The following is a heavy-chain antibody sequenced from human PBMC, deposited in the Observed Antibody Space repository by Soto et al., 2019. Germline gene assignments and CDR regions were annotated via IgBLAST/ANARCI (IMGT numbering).Heavy chain of an antibody. Sequence: PGGSLRLSCAASGFTFSNCWMTWVRQAPGKGLEWVANIKQDGSDKYYMDSVKGRFTISRDNAKNSLYLQMNSLRVEDTAVYYCARGYCSSPTCYANNFDYWGQGTLVTVS. CDR1: GFTFSNCW. D-gene: IGHD2-2*01. CDR2: IKQDGSDK. CDR3: ARGYCSSPTCYANNFDY. V-gene: IGHV3-7*03. J-gene: IGHJ4*02.